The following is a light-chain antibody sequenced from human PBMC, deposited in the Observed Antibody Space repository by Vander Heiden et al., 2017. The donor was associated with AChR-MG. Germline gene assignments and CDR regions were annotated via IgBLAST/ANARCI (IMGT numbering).Light chain of an antibody. J-gene: IGLJ3*02. V-gene: IGLV4-69*01. CDR3: QTWGTGIRGV. Sequence: QLALTQSPSAPAFLGASVTLTCILSCGPSSYALAWHQQQPEKGPRYLMKLNSDGSHSKGDGIPYRFAGSSSGAERYLTISSLQSEDEADYYCQTWGTGIRGVFGGGTKLTVL. CDR2: LNSDGSH. CDR1: CGPSSYA.